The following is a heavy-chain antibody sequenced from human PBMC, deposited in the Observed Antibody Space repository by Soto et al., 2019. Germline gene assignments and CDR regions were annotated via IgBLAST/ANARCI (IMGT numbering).Heavy chain of an antibody. CDR2: IYSDGST. J-gene: IGHJ4*02. Sequence: EVQLVESGGGLVQPGGSLRLSCAASGFTVNSNYKSWVRQAPGKGLEWVSVIYSDGSTYYADSVKGRFIISRDNSNNTLYFQMNSLRAEDTSVYYCATLTKYDLLIGFYPCWGQGTLVTVSS. V-gene: IGHV3-66*01. CDR1: GFTVNSNY. CDR3: ATLTKYDLLIGFYPC. D-gene: IGHD3-9*01.